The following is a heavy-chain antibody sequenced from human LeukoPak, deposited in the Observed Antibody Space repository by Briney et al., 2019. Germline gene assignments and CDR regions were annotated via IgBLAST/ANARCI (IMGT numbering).Heavy chain of an antibody. J-gene: IGHJ5*02. CDR1: GFTFSSFW. Sequence: QPGGSLRLSCVTSGFTFSSFWMNWVRQAPGRGLEWVANIKSDGSETYYVDSVKGRFTISRDNAKNSLFLQMNSLRAEDTAVYYCTTGHYDNYAWHQGTLVTVSS. V-gene: IGHV3-7*01. CDR2: IKSDGSET. D-gene: IGHD4-11*01. CDR3: TTGHYDNYA.